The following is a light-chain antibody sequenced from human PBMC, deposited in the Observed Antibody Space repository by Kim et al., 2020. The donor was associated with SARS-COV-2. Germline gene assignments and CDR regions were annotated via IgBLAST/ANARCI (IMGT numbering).Light chain of an antibody. V-gene: IGKV3D-15*01. Sequence: VGSKLAWYHQTPGQPPRLLIYDASPRATGTPAKFSGTGSGTDFTLIISSLQSEDSAVYYCQQYDSWLSFGGGTKVDIK. CDR1: VGSK. CDR2: DAS. J-gene: IGKJ4*01. CDR3: QQYDSWLS.